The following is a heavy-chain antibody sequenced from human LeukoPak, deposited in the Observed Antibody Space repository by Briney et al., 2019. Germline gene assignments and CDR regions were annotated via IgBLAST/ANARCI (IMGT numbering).Heavy chain of an antibody. CDR1: GGSISSSSYN. J-gene: IGHJ4*02. V-gene: IGHV4-39*07. CDR2: IYYSGST. D-gene: IGHD1-26*01. Sequence: SETLSLTCTVSGGSISSSSYNWGWIRQPPGKGLEWIGSIYYSGSTYYNPSLKSRVTMSVDTSKNQFSLKLSSVTAADTAVYYCARGSWELLRSFDYWGQGTLVTVSS. CDR3: ARGSWELLRSFDY.